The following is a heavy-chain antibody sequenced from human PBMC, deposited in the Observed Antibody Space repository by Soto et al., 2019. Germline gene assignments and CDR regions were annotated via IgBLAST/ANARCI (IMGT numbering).Heavy chain of an antibody. CDR3: ARDRVMVICPEF. CDR1: GFTFSSSG. CDR2: IWYDGTNK. V-gene: IGHV3-33*01. J-gene: IGHJ4*02. Sequence: LRLSCAASGFTFSSSGMHWVRQAPGKGLEWVAVIWYDGTNKYYGDSVKGRFTISRDNSKNTLYLQMNSLRAEDTAVYYCARDRVMVICPEFWGPGTLVTVSS. D-gene: IGHD3-16*01.